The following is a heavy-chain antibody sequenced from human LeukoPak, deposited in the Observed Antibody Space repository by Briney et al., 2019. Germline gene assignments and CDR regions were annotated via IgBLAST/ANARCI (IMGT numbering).Heavy chain of an antibody. D-gene: IGHD3-10*01. CDR2: ISYDGSNK. V-gene: IGHV3-30*18. Sequence: GGSLRLSCAASGFTLSSYGMHWVRQAPGKGLEWVAVISYDGSNKYYADSVKGRFTISRDNSKNTLYLQMNSLRAEDTAVYYCAKDGHYYGSGSYFPRAWGQGTLVTVSS. CDR1: GFTLSSYG. J-gene: IGHJ5*02. CDR3: AKDGHYYGSGSYFPRA.